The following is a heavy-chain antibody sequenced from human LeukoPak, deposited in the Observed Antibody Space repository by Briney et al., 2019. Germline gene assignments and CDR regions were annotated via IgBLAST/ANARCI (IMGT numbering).Heavy chain of an antibody. J-gene: IGHJ4*02. Sequence: GGSLRLSCAASGFTFSSYAMHWVRQAPGMGLEWVAVISYDGSNKYYADSVKGRFTISRDNSKNTLYLQMNSLRAEDTAVYYCARDGPYYDSSGCSRRTLDYWGQGTLVTVSS. CDR3: ARDGPYYDSSGCSRRTLDY. CDR2: ISYDGSNK. V-gene: IGHV3-30-3*01. CDR1: GFTFSSYA. D-gene: IGHD3-22*01.